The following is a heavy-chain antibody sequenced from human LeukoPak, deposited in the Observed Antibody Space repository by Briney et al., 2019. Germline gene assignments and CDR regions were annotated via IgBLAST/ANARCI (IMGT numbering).Heavy chain of an antibody. J-gene: IGHJ4*02. D-gene: IGHD6-13*01. V-gene: IGHV1-2*02. CDR2: INPNSGGT. Sequence: GASVKVSCKASGYTFTGYYMHWVRQAPGQGLEWMGWINPNSGGTNYAQKLQGRVTMTTDTSTSTAYMELRSLRSDDTAVYYCAASSIAAKCLDYWGQGTLVTVSS. CDR3: AASSIAAKCLDY. CDR1: GYTFTGYY.